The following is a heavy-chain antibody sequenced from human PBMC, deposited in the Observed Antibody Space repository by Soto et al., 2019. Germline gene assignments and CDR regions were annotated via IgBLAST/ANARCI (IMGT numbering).Heavy chain of an antibody. Sequence: EVQLVESGGGLVQPGGSLRLSCAASGIPVSSNYMTWVRQAPGKGLEWVSVLHSGGDTYYANSVKGRFTISRHDSTNTLFLQMTSLTADDTAVYYCASDGPYSCASRMDVWGQGTTVTVSS. J-gene: IGHJ6*02. V-gene: IGHV3-53*04. CDR2: LHSGGDT. CDR3: ASDGPYSCASRMDV. D-gene: IGHD2-21*01. CDR1: GIPVSSNY.